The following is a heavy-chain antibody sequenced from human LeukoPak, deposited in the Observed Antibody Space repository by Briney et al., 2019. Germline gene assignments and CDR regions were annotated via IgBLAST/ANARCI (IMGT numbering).Heavy chain of an antibody. D-gene: IGHD1-26*01. Sequence: GGSLRLSCAASGFTFDEYAMHWVRQAPGKGLEWVSGISYSSGSIGYVDSVKGRFTISRDNAKNSLYLQMNSLRVEDTASYYCAKDRGGSSELGDAFDVWGQGTMVRVSS. CDR2: ISYSSGSI. V-gene: IGHV3-9*01. CDR1: GFTFDEYA. J-gene: IGHJ3*01. CDR3: AKDRGGSSELGDAFDV.